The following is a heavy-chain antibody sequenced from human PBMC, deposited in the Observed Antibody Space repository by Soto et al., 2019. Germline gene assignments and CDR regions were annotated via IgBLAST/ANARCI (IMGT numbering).Heavy chain of an antibody. V-gene: IGHV4-34*01. D-gene: IGHD3-22*01. CDR1: GGSFSGYY. J-gene: IGHJ4*02. CDR2: INHSGST. Sequence: SETLSLTCAVYGGSFSGYYCSWIRQPPGKGLKWMGEINHSGSTNYNPSLKSRVTISVDTSKNQFSLKLGSVTAADTAVYYCARGDSSRYYFDYWGQRTPVTVSS. CDR3: ARGDSSRYYFDY.